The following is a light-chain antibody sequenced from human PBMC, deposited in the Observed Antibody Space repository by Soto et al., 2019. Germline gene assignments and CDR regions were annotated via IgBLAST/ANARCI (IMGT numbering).Light chain of an antibody. CDR1: SSNIGAGYH. CDR3: QSYDSSLSGYV. V-gene: IGLV1-40*01. Sequence: QSVLTQPPSVSWAPGQRVTISCTGSSSNIGAGYHVHLYQQLPGTAPKLLISHNNNRPSGVPDRFSGSKSDSSASLAITGLQAEDEADYYCQSYDSSLSGYVFGTGTKVTVL. CDR2: HNN. J-gene: IGLJ1*01.